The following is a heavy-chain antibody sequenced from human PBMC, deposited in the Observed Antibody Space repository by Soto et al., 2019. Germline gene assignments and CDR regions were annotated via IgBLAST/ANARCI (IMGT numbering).Heavy chain of an antibody. Sequence: ASETLSLTCGVYRGSFSGFYWSWVRQTPRGGLEYIGEIHHSGTTNYNPSFQNRVTISVDKSTNNFSLKMTSVSAAEAAVYYCARVSGYVYGSNFYGLDVWGQGTTITVSS. V-gene: IGHV4-34*01. D-gene: IGHD6-25*01. J-gene: IGHJ6*02. CDR3: ARVSGYVYGSNFYGLDV. CDR2: IHHSGTT. CDR1: RGSFSGFY.